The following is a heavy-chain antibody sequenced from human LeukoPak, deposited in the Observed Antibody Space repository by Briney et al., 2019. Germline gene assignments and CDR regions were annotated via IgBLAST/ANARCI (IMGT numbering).Heavy chain of an antibody. CDR2: ISYDGSNK. V-gene: IGHV3-30*03. Sequence: GGSLRLSCAASGFTFSSYSMNWVRQAPGKGLEWVAVISYDGSNKYYADSVKGRFTISRDNSKNTLYLQMNSLRAEDTAVYYCARSSGALPDAFDIWGQGTMVTVSS. D-gene: IGHD2-2*01. CDR1: GFTFSSYS. J-gene: IGHJ3*02. CDR3: ARSSGALPDAFDI.